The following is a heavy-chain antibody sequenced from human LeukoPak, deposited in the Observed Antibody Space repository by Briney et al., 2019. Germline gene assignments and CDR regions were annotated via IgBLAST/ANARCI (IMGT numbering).Heavy chain of an antibody. CDR3: ARGVVSSGYYYPFDY. J-gene: IGHJ4*02. CDR2: INHSGST. Sequence: SETLSLTCAVYGGSFSGYYWSWIRQPPGKGLEWIGEINHSGSTNYNPSLKSRVTISVDTSKNQFSLKLSSVTAADTAVYYCARGVVSSGYYYPFDYWGQGTLVTVSS. CDR1: GGSFSGYY. V-gene: IGHV4-34*01. D-gene: IGHD3-22*01.